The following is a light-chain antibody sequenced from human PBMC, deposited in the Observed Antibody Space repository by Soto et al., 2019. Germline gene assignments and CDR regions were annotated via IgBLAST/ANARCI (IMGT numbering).Light chain of an antibody. V-gene: IGLV3-21*02. Sequence: SYELTQPPSVSVAPGQTARITCGGNNIGSKSVHWYQQKPGQAPVLVVYDVSDRPSGIPERFSGSNSGNTATLTISRVEAGDEADYYCQVWDSSSDHRYVFGTGTKLTVL. J-gene: IGLJ1*01. CDR1: NIGSKS. CDR3: QVWDSSSDHRYV. CDR2: DVS.